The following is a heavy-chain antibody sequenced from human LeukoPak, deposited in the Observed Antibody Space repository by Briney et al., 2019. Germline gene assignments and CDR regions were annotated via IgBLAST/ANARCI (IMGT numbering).Heavy chain of an antibody. J-gene: IGHJ4*02. CDR1: GFTFRSFT. V-gene: IGHV3-21*01. D-gene: IGHD6-19*01. CDR3: TRDRGSGWYRGLDY. CDR2: ISSSSGYI. Sequence: GGSLRLSCATSGFTFRSFTMNWVRQAPGRGLEWASSISSSSGYIYSADSVKGRFTISRDNAKNSLYLQMNSLRAEDTAVYYCTRDRGSGWYRGLDYWGQGALVTVSS.